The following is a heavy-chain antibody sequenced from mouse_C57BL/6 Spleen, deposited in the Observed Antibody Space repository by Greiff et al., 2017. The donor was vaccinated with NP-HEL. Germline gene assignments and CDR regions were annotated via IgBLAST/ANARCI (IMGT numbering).Heavy chain of an antibody. CDR3: ARLIYHGAMDY. Sequence: QVQLQQPGAELVRPGTSVKLSCKASGYTFTSYWMHWVKQRPGQGLEWIGVIDPSDSYTNYNQKFKGKATLTVDTSSSTAYMQLSSLTSEDSAVYYCARLIYHGAMDYWGQGTSVTVSS. CDR1: GYTFTSYW. V-gene: IGHV1-59*01. D-gene: IGHD2-1*01. CDR2: IDPSDSYT. J-gene: IGHJ4*01.